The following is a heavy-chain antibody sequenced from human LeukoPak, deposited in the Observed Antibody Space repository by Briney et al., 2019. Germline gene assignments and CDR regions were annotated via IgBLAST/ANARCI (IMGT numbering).Heavy chain of an antibody. V-gene: IGHV3-30*18. Sequence: GGSLRLSCAASGFTFNYYAMHWVRQAPGKGLEWVAVTSYDGTQEYYAGSVKGRFSISRDNSKHILYLQMNSLRAEDTAVYYCAKPGYSSRRPPWYFDLWGRGTLVTVSS. J-gene: IGHJ2*01. CDR2: TSYDGTQE. CDR1: GFTFNYYA. D-gene: IGHD6-13*01. CDR3: AKPGYSSRRPPWYFDL.